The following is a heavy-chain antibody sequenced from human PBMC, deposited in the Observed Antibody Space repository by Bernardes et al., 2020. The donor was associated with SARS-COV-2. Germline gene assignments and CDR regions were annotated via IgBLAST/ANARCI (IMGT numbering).Heavy chain of an antibody. Sequence: ASMKVSCKASGYTFTSYGISWVRQAPGQGLEWMGWISAYNGNTNYAQKLQGRVTMTTDTSTSTAYMELRSLRSDDTAVYYCARSIAAAGTLLHWGQGTLVTVSS. CDR3: ARSIAAAGTLLH. V-gene: IGHV1-18*01. CDR2: ISAYNGNT. D-gene: IGHD6-13*01. J-gene: IGHJ4*02. CDR1: GYTFTSYG.